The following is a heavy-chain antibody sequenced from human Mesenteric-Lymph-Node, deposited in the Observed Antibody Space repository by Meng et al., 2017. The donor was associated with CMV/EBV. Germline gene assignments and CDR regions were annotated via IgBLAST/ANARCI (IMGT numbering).Heavy chain of an antibody. J-gene: IGHJ4*02. D-gene: IGHD1-14*01. Sequence: GESLKISCASSGFTFSDYYMSWIRQAPGRGLEWVSYISSYGSTTYYADSVKGRFTISRDNSKNTLYLPMNSLRAEDTAVYYCATGSDYWGQGTLVTVSS. CDR1: GFTFSDYY. CDR2: ISSYGSTT. V-gene: IGHV3-11*01. CDR3: ATGSDY.